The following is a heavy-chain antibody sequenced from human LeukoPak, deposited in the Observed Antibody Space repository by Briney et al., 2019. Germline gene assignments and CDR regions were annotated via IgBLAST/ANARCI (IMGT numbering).Heavy chain of an antibody. CDR2: ISSSSSYI. CDR3: AGGRSGGYDSSGYYGGDSFDY. CDR1: GFTFSSHS. Sequence: GGSLRLSCAASGFTFSSHSMNWVRQAPGKGLEWVSSISSSSSYIYYADSVKGRFTISRDNAKNSLYLQMNSLRAEDTAVYYCAGGRSGGYDSSGYYGGDSFDYWGQGTPVTVSS. V-gene: IGHV3-21*01. J-gene: IGHJ4*02. D-gene: IGHD3-22*01.